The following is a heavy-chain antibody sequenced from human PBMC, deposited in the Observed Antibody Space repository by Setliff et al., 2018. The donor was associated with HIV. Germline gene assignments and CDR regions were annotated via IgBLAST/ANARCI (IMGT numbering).Heavy chain of an antibody. CDR1: GGSFSDYH. V-gene: IGHV4-34*01. CDR3: VRQHGDYAFGS. Sequence: PSETLSLTCAVYGGSFSDYHWSWIRQAPRKRLEWIGEVYDSGSTNYNPSLKSRVTVTVDTSKNQFSLRLNSVTAADTAVYYCVRQHGDYAFGSWGQGTLVTVSS. D-gene: IGHD4-17*01. CDR2: VYDSGST. J-gene: IGHJ5*01.